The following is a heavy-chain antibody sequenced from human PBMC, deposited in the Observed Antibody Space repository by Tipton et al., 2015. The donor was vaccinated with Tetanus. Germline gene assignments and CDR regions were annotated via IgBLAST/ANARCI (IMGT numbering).Heavy chain of an antibody. CDR3: ARESPEPGYYGGLDV. J-gene: IGHJ6*02. Sequence: SLRLSCAGSGFTFSRYWMTWVRQAPGKGPEWVANINQDGTETNYVDSVKGRFTISRDNAKKSLYLQMNSLTAEDTALYFCARESPEPGYYGGLDVWGQGTTVTVSS. CDR2: INQDGTET. D-gene: IGHD1-14*01. CDR1: GFTFSRYW. V-gene: IGHV3-7*01.